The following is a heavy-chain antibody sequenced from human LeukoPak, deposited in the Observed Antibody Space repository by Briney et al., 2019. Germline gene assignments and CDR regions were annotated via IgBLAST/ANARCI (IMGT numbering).Heavy chain of an antibody. Sequence: GGSLRLSCAASGFTFSSYWMSWVRQAPGKGLEWVANIKQDGSEKYYVDSVKGRFTISRDNAKNSLYLQMDSLRAEDTAVYYCARDEGYSGYDLDYWGQGTLVTVSS. J-gene: IGHJ4*02. CDR2: IKQDGSEK. V-gene: IGHV3-7*01. CDR3: ARDEGYSGYDLDY. D-gene: IGHD5-12*01. CDR1: GFTFSSYW.